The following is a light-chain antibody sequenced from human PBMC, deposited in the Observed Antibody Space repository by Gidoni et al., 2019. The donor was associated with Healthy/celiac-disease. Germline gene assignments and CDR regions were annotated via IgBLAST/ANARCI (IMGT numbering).Light chain of an antibody. CDR1: QSISSY. Sequence: DIQMTQSPSSLSASVGDRVTITCRASQSISSYLNWYQQKPGKAPKLLIYAASSLQSGVTSRFSGSGSGTDFTITISSLQPEDFATYYCQQSYSTLTFGGGTKVEIK. CDR2: AAS. J-gene: IGKJ4*01. V-gene: IGKV1-39*01. CDR3: QQSYSTLT.